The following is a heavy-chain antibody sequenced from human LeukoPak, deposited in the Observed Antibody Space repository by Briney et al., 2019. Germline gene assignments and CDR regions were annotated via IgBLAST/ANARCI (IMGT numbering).Heavy chain of an antibody. V-gene: IGHV4-30-2*01. J-gene: IGHJ5*02. CDR2: IYHSGST. Sequence: PSETLSLTCTVSGGSISSGGYYWSWIRQPPGKGLEWIGYIYHSGSTYYNPSLKSRVTISVHTSKNQFSLKLSSVTAADTAVYYCARDPPSSSWHDWFDPWGQGTLVTVSS. D-gene: IGHD6-13*01. CDR1: GGSISSGGYY. CDR3: ARDPPSSSWHDWFDP.